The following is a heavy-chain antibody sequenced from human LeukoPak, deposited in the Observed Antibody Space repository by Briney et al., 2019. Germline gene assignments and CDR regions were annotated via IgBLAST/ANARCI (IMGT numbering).Heavy chain of an antibody. Sequence: AGGSLRLSCAASGFTFSSYAMSWVRQAPGKGLEWVSAISGSGGSTYYADSVKGRFTISRDNSKNTLYLQMNSLRAEDTAVYYCAKDYSSGWYSWFDPWGQGTLGTVSS. CDR2: ISGSGGST. CDR1: GFTFSSYA. CDR3: AKDYSSGWYSWFDP. V-gene: IGHV3-23*01. D-gene: IGHD6-19*01. J-gene: IGHJ5*02.